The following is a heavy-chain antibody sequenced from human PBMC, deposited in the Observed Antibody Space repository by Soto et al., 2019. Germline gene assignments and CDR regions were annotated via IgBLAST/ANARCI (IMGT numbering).Heavy chain of an antibody. D-gene: IGHD5-12*01. J-gene: IGHJ4*02. V-gene: IGHV3-48*01. Sequence: EVQLVESGGGLVQPGGSLRLSCAASGFTFSSYSMNWVRQAPGKGLEWVSYISSSSSTIYYADSVKGRFTISRDNAKNSLYLQMNSLRAEDTAVYYCARAGYSGYDRGGSGLDYWGQGTLVTVSS. CDR2: ISSSSSTI. CDR3: ARAGYSGYDRGGSGLDY. CDR1: GFTFSSYS.